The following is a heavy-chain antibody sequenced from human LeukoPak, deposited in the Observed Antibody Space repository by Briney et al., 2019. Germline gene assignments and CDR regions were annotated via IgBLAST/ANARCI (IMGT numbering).Heavy chain of an antibody. CDR3: ANRYYYDSSGYYY. CDR2: INPSGGST. CDR1: GFTFSSYA. J-gene: IGHJ4*02. V-gene: IGHV3-23*01. Sequence: PGGSLRLSCAASGFTFSSYAMTWVRQAPGKGLEWVSSINPSGGSTYYADSVKGRFTISRDNSKNTLYLQMNSLRAEDTAVYYCANRYYYDSSGYYYWGQGTLVTVSS. D-gene: IGHD3-22*01.